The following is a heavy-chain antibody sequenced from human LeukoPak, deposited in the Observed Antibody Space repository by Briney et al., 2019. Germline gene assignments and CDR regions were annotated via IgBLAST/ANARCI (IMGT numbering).Heavy chain of an antibody. CDR3: ATASPERATVFDY. CDR1: GYTLTELS. Sequence: AAVKVSCKVSGYTLTELSMHWVRQAPGKGLEWMGGFDPEDGETIYAQKFQGRVTMTEDTSTDTAYMELSSLRSEDTAVYYCATASPERATVFDYWGQGTLVTVSS. CDR2: FDPEDGET. J-gene: IGHJ4*02. V-gene: IGHV1-24*01. D-gene: IGHD4-17*01.